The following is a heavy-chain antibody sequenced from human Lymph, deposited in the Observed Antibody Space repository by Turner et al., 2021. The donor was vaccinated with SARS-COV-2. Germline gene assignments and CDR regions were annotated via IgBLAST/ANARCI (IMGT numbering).Heavy chain of an antibody. CDR3: ARDIPTTADYFDY. V-gene: IGHV3-21*01. D-gene: IGHD4-17*01. J-gene: IGHJ4*02. CDR1: GFPFSTYS. Sequence: EVQLVESGGGLVKPGGSLILSCAASGFPFSTYSMNWVRQAQGKGLEWISSSSSSSSYIYYADSVKGRFTISRDDAKNSLYLQMNSLRAEDTAVYYCARDIPTTADYFDYWGQGTLVTVSS. CDR2: SSSSSSYI.